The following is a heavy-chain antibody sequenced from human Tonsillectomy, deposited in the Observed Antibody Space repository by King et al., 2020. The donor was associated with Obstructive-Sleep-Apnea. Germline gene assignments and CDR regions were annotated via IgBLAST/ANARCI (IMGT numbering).Heavy chain of an antibody. CDR3: AAPSCGPYGGGAFDI. V-gene: IGHV1-18*01. CDR2: ISPYNGNT. J-gene: IGHJ3*02. Sequence: VQLVESGAGVKKPGASVKVSCKASGYTFTSYGISWVRQAPGQGLEWMGWISPYNGNTYHAQQLQGRVTMTTDTSTSTAYMELRSLRSDDTAVYYFAAPSCGPYGGGAFDIWGQGTMVTVSS. CDR1: GYTFTSYG. D-gene: IGHD3-10*01.